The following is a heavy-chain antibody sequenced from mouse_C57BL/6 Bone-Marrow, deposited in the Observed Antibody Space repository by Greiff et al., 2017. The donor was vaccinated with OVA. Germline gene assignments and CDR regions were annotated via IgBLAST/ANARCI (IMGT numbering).Heavy chain of an antibody. V-gene: IGHV5-17*01. Sequence: DVKLVESGGGLVKPGGSLKLSCAASGFTFSDYGMHWVRQAPEKGLEWVAYISSGSSTIYYADTVKGRFTISRDNAKNTLFLQMTSLRSEDTAMYYCARGGALCTRSVDYWGQGTTLTVSS. CDR3: ARGGALCTRSVDY. CDR2: ISSGSSTI. J-gene: IGHJ2*01. CDR1: GFTFSDYG. D-gene: IGHD6-5*01.